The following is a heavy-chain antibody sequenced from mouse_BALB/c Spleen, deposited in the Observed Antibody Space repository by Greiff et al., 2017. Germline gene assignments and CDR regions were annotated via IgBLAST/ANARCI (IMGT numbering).Heavy chain of an antibody. Sequence: VKLVESGPGLVAPSQSLSITCTVSGFSLTSYGVHWVRQPPGKGLEWLGVIWAGGSTNYNSALMSRLSISKDNSKSQVFLKMNSLQTDDTAMYYCARAGITTVVAPPWFAYWGQGTLVTVSA. V-gene: IGHV2-9*02. CDR2: IWAGGST. J-gene: IGHJ3*01. CDR1: GFSLTSYG. CDR3: ARAGITTVVAPPWFAY. D-gene: IGHD1-1*01.